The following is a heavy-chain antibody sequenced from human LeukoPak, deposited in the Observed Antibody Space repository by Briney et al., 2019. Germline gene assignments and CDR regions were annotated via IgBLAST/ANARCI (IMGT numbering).Heavy chain of an antibody. J-gene: IGHJ4*02. D-gene: IGHD1-26*01. Sequence: GGSLRLSCAASGFTFSSYWMSWVRQAPGKGLEWVANIKQDGSEKYYVDSVKGRFTISRDNAKNSLYLQMNSLRAEDTAVYYCARYSGSYLDHYYFDYWGQGTLVTVSS. CDR2: IKQDGSEK. V-gene: IGHV3-7*01. CDR1: GFTFSSYW. CDR3: ARYSGSYLDHYYFDY.